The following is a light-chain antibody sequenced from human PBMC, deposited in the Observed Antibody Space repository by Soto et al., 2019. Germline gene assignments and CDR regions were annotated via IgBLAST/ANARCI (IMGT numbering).Light chain of an antibody. CDR3: QKFHSPPLT. CDR1: QGIRDY. V-gene: IGKV1-27*01. Sequence: DIQMTQSPSSLSASVGDRVTITCRASQGIRDYVAWYQQKPGKVPKLLIHTASTLQSGVPSRFSGSGSGTDFTLTISSLQPEDVATYYCQKFHSPPLTFGGGTKVEIK. CDR2: TAS. J-gene: IGKJ4*01.